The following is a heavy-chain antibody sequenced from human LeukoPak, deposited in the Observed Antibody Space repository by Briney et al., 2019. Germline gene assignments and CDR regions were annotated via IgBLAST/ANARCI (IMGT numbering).Heavy chain of an antibody. D-gene: IGHD3-22*01. CDR3: ARDTSLHYDSSGYYSYYYGMDV. CDR1: GGSISSYY. J-gene: IGHJ6*02. Sequence: SETLSLTCTVSGGSISSYYRSWIRQPPGKGLEWIGYIYYSGSTNYNPSLKSRVTISVDTSKNQLSLKLSSVTAADTAVYYCARDTSLHYDSSGYYSYYYGMDVWGQGTTVTVSS. V-gene: IGHV4-59*01. CDR2: IYYSGST.